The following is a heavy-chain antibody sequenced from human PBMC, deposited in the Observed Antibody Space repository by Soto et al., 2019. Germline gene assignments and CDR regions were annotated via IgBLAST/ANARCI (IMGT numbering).Heavy chain of an antibody. CDR1: GYTLTSYG. CDR2: ISAYNGNT. J-gene: IGHJ4*02. CDR3: ARDQVAVTNDY. D-gene: IGHD4-17*01. Sequence: ASVKVSCKASGYTLTSYGIGWVRQAPGQGLEWMGWISAYNGNTNYAQKLQGRVTMTTDTSTSTAYMELRSLRSDDTAVYYCARDQVAVTNDYWGQGTLVTVSS. V-gene: IGHV1-18*01.